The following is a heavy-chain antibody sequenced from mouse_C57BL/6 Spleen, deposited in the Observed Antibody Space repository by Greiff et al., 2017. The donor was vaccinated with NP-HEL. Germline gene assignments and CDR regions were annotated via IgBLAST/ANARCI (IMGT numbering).Heavy chain of an antibody. J-gene: IGHJ4*01. CDR3: ARGLYYYGSSDYAMDY. D-gene: IGHD1-1*01. Sequence: VQLKESEGGLVQPGSSMKLSCTASGFTFSDYYMAWVRQVPEKGLEWVANINYDGSSTYYLDSLKSRFIISRDNAKNILYLQMRRLKSEDTATYYCARGLYYYGSSDYAMDYWGQGTSVTVSS. CDR1: GFTFSDYY. V-gene: IGHV5-16*01. CDR2: INYDGSST.